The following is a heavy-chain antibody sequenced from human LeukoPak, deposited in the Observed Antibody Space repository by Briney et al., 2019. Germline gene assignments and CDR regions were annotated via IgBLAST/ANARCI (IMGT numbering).Heavy chain of an antibody. CDR2: MNPNTGNT. CDR3: ARPRKTSGYYQYYFDS. D-gene: IGHD3-22*01. J-gene: IGHJ4*02. CDR1: GYTFINFD. Sequence: ASVKVSCKASGYTFINFDINWVRQAPGQGLEWMGWMNPNTGNTGYAQKFQGRVTMTRNTSISTAYMDLSSLKSEDAAVYYCARPRKTSGYYQYYFDSWGQGTLVAASS. V-gene: IGHV1-8*01.